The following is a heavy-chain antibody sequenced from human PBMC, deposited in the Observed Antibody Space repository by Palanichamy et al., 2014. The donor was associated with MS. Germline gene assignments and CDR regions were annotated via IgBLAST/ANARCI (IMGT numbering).Heavy chain of an antibody. CDR1: GFTFSKNA. Sequence: EVQLLESGGGLVQPGGSLRLSCAASGFTFSKNAMTWVRQAPGKGLEWVSTISGSGGATYYADSVKGRFTISRDNSKNTLYLQMNSLRADDTAVYYCAKGLREWILCSGDGCYIGGMDVWGQGTTVTVSS. CDR3: AKGLREWILCSGDGCYIGGMDV. D-gene: IGHD2-15*01. CDR2: ISGSGGAT. J-gene: IGHJ6*02. V-gene: IGHV3-23*01.